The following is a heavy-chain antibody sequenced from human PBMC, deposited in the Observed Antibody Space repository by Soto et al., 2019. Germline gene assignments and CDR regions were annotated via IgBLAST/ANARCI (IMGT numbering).Heavy chain of an antibody. Sequence: GGSLRLSCAASGFTFSSYSMNWVRQAPGKGLEWVSSISSSSSYIYYANSVKGRFTISRDNAKNSLYLQMNSLIAADTAVYYCARDNLWFVELSPYYYCYGMDVWGQGTTVTVSS. CDR2: ISSSSSYI. CDR1: GFTFSSYS. CDR3: ARDNLWFVELSPYYYCYGMDV. J-gene: IGHJ6*02. V-gene: IGHV3-21*01. D-gene: IGHD3-10*01.